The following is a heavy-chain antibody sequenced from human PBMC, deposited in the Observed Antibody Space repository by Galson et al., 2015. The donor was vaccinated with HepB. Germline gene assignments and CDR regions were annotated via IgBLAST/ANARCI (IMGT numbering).Heavy chain of an antibody. J-gene: IGHJ4*02. D-gene: IGHD6-6*01. CDR3: AREAVEGQLLFDY. CDR2: ISSSSSYT. Sequence: SLRLSCAASGFTFSDYYMSWIRQAPGKGLEWVSYISSSSSYTNYADSVKGRFTISRDNAKNSLYLQMNSLRAEDTAVYYCAREAVEGQLLFDYWGQGTLVTVSS. CDR1: GFTFSDYY. V-gene: IGHV3-11*06.